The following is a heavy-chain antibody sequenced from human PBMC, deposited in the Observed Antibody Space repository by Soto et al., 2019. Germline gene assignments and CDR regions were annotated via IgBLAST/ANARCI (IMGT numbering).Heavy chain of an antibody. V-gene: IGHV1-69*01. D-gene: IGHD6-13*01. CDR1: GGTFSSYA. CDR2: IIPIFGTA. J-gene: IGHJ4*02. CDR3: ARDGVAAAGTNYFDY. Sequence: QVQLVQSGAEVKKPGSSVKVSCKASGGTFSSYAISWVRQAPGQGLEWMGGIIPIFGTANYAQKFQGRATITADESRSTAYMELSSLRSEDTAVYYCARDGVAAAGTNYFDYWGQGTLVTVSS.